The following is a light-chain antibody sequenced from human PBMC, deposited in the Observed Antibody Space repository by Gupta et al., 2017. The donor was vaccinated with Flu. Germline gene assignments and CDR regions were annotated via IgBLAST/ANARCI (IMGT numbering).Light chain of an antibody. J-gene: IGKJ2*03. CDR3: MQALQTVYS. V-gene: IGKV2-28*01. CDR2: LGS. CDR1: QSLLHNNGNNY. Sequence: DIVLTQSPLSLPVSPGEPASISCRSSQSLLHNNGNNYLDWYLQKPGQSPQLLIYLGSNRASGVPDRFSGSGSGTDFTLRSSRVEAEDVGIYYCMQALQTVYSFGQGTKLEIK.